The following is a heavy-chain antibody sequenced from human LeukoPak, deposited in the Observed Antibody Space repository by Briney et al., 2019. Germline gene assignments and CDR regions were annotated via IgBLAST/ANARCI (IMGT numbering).Heavy chain of an antibody. J-gene: IGHJ5*02. D-gene: IGHD1-26*01. CDR1: GGSISSYY. V-gene: IGHV4-59*12. Sequence: SETLSLTCTVSGGSISSYYWNWIRQPPGKGLEWIGYIYYSGSTYYNPSLKSRVTISVDTTKNQFSLKVSSVTAADTAVYYCAREAGPGSWFDPWGQGTLVTVSS. CDR3: AREAGPGSWFDP. CDR2: IYYSGST.